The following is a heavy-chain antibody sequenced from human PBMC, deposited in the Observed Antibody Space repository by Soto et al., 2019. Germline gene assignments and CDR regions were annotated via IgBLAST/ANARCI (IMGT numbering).Heavy chain of an antibody. D-gene: IGHD5-18*01. Sequence: SETLSLTCTVSRGSISSSSYYWGWIRQPPGKGLEWIGTIYYNGSTYYNPSLKSRVAISVDTSKNQFSLKLSSVTAADTAVYYCARPRLYSYGLISFDYWGQGTLVTVSS. V-gene: IGHV4-39*01. CDR3: ARPRLYSYGLISFDY. J-gene: IGHJ4*02. CDR1: RGSISSSSYY. CDR2: IYYNGST.